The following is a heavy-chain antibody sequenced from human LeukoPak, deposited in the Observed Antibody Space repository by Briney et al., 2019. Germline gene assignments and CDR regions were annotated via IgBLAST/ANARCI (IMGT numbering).Heavy chain of an antibody. V-gene: IGHV3-66*01. Sequence: GGSLRLSCAASGFTFSSYSMNWVRQAPGKGLEWVSVIYSGGSAYYADSVKGRFTISRDNSKNTLYLQMNSLRAEDTAVYYCASTYYYDSSGYYFDYWGQGTLVTVSS. CDR1: GFTFSSYS. CDR2: IYSGGSA. D-gene: IGHD3-22*01. CDR3: ASTYYYDSSGYYFDY. J-gene: IGHJ4*02.